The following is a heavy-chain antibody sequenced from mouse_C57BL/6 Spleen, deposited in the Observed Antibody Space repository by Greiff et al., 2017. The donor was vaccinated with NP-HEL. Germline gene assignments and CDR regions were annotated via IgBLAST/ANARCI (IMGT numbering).Heavy chain of an antibody. CDR3: AWRGYLPMWYSDV. Sequence: VQLQQSGAELVKPGASVKISCKASGYAFSSYWMNWVKQRPGKGLEWIGQIYPGDGDTNYNGKFKGKATLTADKSSSTAYMQLSSLTSEDSAVYFCAWRGYLPMWYSDVWGTGTTVTVSS. CDR2: IYPGDGDT. V-gene: IGHV1-80*01. J-gene: IGHJ1*03. CDR1: GYAFSSYW. D-gene: IGHD5-5*01.